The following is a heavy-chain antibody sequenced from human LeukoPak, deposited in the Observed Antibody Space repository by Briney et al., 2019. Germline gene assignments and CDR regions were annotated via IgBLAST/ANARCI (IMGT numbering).Heavy chain of an antibody. J-gene: IGHJ3*02. Sequence: ASVKVSCKASGYTFTGYYMHWVRQAPGEGLEWMGWINPNSGGTNYVQKFQGRVTMTRDTSISTAYMELSRLRSDDTAVYYCARVPPYDFWSGYPNDAFDIWGQGTMVTVSS. D-gene: IGHD3-3*01. V-gene: IGHV1-2*02. CDR2: INPNSGGT. CDR3: ARVPPYDFWSGYPNDAFDI. CDR1: GYTFTGYY.